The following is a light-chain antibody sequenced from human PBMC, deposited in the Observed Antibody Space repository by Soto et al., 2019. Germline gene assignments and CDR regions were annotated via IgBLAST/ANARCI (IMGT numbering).Light chain of an antibody. Sequence: QSALTQSASVSGSPGQSITIPCTGTSSDIGGYNYVSWYQQHPDKAPKLMIFEVSNRPSGVSNRFSGSKSGNPASLTISGLLPEDEADYYCSSYTTSSNVAFGGGTKLTVL. CDR1: SSDIGGYNY. V-gene: IGLV2-14*01. CDR2: EVS. CDR3: SSYTTSSNVA. J-gene: IGLJ2*01.